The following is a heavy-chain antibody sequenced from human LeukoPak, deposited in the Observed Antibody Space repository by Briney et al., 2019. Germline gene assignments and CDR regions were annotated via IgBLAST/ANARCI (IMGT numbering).Heavy chain of an antibody. CDR1: GYTFTNYD. J-gene: IGHJ5*02. CDR3: ARGGASSSWYVWFDP. D-gene: IGHD6-13*01. Sequence: ASVKVSCKASGYTFTNYDVNWVRQATGQGLEWMGWMNPKSNNRGYAQKFQGRVTITTDTSISTAYMELSSLRSEDTAVYYCARGGASSSWYVWFDPWGQGTLVTVSS. V-gene: IGHV1-8*03. CDR2: MNPKSNNR.